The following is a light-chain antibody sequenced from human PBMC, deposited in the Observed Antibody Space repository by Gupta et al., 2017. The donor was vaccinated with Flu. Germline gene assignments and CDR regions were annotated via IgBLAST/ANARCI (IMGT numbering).Light chain of an antibody. CDR2: WAS. V-gene: IGKV4-1*01. Sequence: DIVMTYSPDSLSVSLGERATINCKSSQSLLYSSNNKTYLAWYQLKPGQPPKLLIDWASARGCGVPDRFIGRESGTDFTLAISRGQAEDVAIYYCQQDDVTPGTFGQGTKVEIK. CDR3: QQDDVTPGT. CDR1: QSLLYSSNNKTY. J-gene: IGKJ1*01.